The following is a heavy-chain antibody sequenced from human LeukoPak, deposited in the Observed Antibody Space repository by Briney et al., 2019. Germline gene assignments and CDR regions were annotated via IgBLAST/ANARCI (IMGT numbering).Heavy chain of an antibody. D-gene: IGHD3-22*01. Sequence: GASVKVSCKASGYTFTSYGISWVRQAPGQGLEWMGWISAYNGNTNYAQKLQGRVTMTTDTSTSTAYMELRSLRSDDTAVYYCARDHTYYYDSSGYYSRFDYWGQGTLATVSS. CDR3: ARDHTYYYDSSGYYSRFDY. J-gene: IGHJ4*02. CDR2: ISAYNGNT. CDR1: GYTFTSYG. V-gene: IGHV1-18*01.